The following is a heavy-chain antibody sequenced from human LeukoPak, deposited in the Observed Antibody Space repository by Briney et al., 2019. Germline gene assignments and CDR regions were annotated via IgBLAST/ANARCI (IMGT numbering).Heavy chain of an antibody. J-gene: IGHJ5*02. CDR1: GFTVSSIY. CDR2: IYSDGNT. V-gene: IGHV3-53*01. CDR3: AGDTHSSSWYDH. Sequence: GGSLRLSCAVSGFTVSSIYVSWVRQAPGKGLERVSFIYSDGNTYYADSVKGRFTLSRDSSRNTLYLQMNSLRVDDTAVYYCAGDTHSSSWYDHWGQGTLVTVSS. D-gene: IGHD6-19*01.